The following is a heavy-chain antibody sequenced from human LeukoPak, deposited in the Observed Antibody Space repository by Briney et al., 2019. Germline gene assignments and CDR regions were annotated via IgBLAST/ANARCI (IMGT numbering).Heavy chain of an antibody. J-gene: IGHJ4*02. V-gene: IGHV4-34*01. CDR3: ARTSSSSFHH. CDR1: GGSFSGYY. D-gene: IGHD6-6*01. CDR2: INHSGST. Sequence: SETLSLTCAVYGGSFSGYYRSWIRQPPGKGLEWIGEINHSGSTNYNPSLKSRVTISVDTSKNQFSLKLSSVTAADTAVYYCARTSSSSFHHWGQGTLVTVSS.